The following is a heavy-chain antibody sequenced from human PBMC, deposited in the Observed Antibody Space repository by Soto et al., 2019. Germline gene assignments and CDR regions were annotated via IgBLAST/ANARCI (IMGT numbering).Heavy chain of an antibody. CDR3: ARDRSRLNWFDP. D-gene: IGHD2-15*01. Sequence: SETLSLTCAVYGGSFSGYYWSWIRQPPGKGLEWIGEINHSGSTNYNPSLKSRVTISVDTSKNQFSLKLSSVTAADTAVYYCARDRSRLNWFDPWGQGTLVTVSS. CDR2: INHSGST. J-gene: IGHJ5*02. V-gene: IGHV4-34*01. CDR1: GGSFSGYY.